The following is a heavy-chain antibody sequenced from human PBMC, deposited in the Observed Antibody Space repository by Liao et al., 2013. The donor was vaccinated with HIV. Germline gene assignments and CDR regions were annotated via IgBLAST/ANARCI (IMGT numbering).Heavy chain of an antibody. Sequence: QVQLQQWGAGLLKPSQSLSLTCSVSGGSVSSGNYYWSWVRQPAGKGLEWIGRIYPSGTTDYNPSLKSRVTISLDTSNNQFSLKLRSVTAADTAVYYCARLRRSGKHNWGQGTLVTVSS. CDR1: GGSVSSGNYY. J-gene: IGHJ4*02. D-gene: IGHD3-10*01. V-gene: IGHV4-61*02. CDR2: IYPSGTT. CDR3: ARLRRSGKHN.